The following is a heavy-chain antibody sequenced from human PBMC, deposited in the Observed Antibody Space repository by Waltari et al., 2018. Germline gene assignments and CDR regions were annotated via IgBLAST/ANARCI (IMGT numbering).Heavy chain of an antibody. Sequence: QVQLQQWGAGLLKPSETLSLTCAVYGGSFSGYYWSWLRQPPGQGLEWIGEINHSGSTNYNPSLKSRVTISVDTSKNQFSLKLSSVTAADTAVYYCARERRITMIVVVIRGFDYWGQGTLVTVSS. J-gene: IGHJ4*02. V-gene: IGHV4-34*01. CDR1: GGSFSGYY. CDR2: INHSGST. CDR3: ARERRITMIVVVIRGFDY. D-gene: IGHD3-22*01.